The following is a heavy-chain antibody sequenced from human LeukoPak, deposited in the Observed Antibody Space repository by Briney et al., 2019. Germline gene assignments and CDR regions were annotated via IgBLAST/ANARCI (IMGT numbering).Heavy chain of an antibody. J-gene: IGHJ5*02. Sequence: SVKVSCKASGGTFSSYAISWVRQAPGQGLEWMGGIIPIFGTANYAQKFQGRVTITADESTSTAYMELSSLRSEDTAVYYCARDFILTGYYESGWFDPWGQGTLVTVSS. CDR3: ARDFILTGYYESGWFDP. CDR1: GGTFSSYA. V-gene: IGHV1-69*13. CDR2: IIPIFGTA. D-gene: IGHD3-9*01.